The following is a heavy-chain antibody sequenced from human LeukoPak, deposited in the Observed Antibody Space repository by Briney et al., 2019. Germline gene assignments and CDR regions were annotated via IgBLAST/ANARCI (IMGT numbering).Heavy chain of an antibody. J-gene: IGHJ4*02. Sequence: GGSLRLSCAASGFTFSSYAMSWVRQAPGKGLEWVSAISGSGGSTYYADSVKGRFTISRDNSKNTLYLQMNSLRAEDTAVYYCAKDEAFGGYLDPGPFDYWGQGTLVTVSS. D-gene: IGHD3-22*01. CDR3: AKDEAFGGYLDPGPFDY. CDR2: ISGSGGST. CDR1: GFTFSSYA. V-gene: IGHV3-23*01.